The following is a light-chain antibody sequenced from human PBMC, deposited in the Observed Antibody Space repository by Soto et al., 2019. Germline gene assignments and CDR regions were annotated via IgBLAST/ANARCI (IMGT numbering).Light chain of an antibody. Sequence: ETVLTQSPGTLSLSPGERATLSCRASQSVSSSYLAWYQQKPGQAPRVLIYGASSRATGIPDRFSGSGSGTDFTLTISRLEPEDFAMYYCHQYGSSPWTFGQGTKVAIK. CDR2: GAS. J-gene: IGKJ1*01. CDR3: HQYGSSPWT. CDR1: QSVSSSY. V-gene: IGKV3-20*01.